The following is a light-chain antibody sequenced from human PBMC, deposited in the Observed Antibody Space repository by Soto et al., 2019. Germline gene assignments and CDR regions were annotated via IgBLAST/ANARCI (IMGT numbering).Light chain of an antibody. CDR1: SSDVGAYKY. CDR3: YSYTTSSTYV. J-gene: IGLJ1*01. V-gene: IGLV2-14*01. CDR2: EVN. Sequence: QSVLTQPASVSGSPGQSITISCIGTSSDVGAYKYVSWYQQHPGKAPKLIIYEVNYRPSGVSDRFSGSKSGNTASLTISGLQAEDEADYYCYSYTTSSTYVFGTGTKVTVL.